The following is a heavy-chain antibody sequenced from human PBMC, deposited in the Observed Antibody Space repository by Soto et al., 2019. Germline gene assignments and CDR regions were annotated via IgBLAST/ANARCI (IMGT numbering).Heavy chain of an antibody. CDR3: ARGLGRVPVAAGFDY. Sequence: EVQLVESGGGLGKPGGSLRLSCAASRFSFSNYSMSWVRQAPGKGLEWVATIRISRSNIFYAGSVKGRFTISRDNAKNSLYLQMDRLRAEDTAVYFCARGLGRVPVAAGFDYWGQGTLVTVSS. D-gene: IGHD3-10*01. CDR2: IRISRSNI. V-gene: IGHV3-21*01. J-gene: IGHJ4*02. CDR1: RFSFSNYS.